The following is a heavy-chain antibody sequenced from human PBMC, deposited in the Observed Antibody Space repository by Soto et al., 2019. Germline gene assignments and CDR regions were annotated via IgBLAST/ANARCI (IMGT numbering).Heavy chain of an antibody. V-gene: IGHV5-51*01. CDR3: ARVYGSSGHIDS. D-gene: IGHD6-19*01. Sequence: EVQLVQSGAEVKKPGESLKISCKVSGYSFTSYWIGWVRQMPGKGLEWMGIIYPSDSDTRYSPSFQGQVTISADKSISTTYPQWSSLKASDSAMYCCARVYGSSGHIDSWGQGTLVTVSS. CDR2: IYPSDSDT. J-gene: IGHJ1*01. CDR1: GYSFTSYW.